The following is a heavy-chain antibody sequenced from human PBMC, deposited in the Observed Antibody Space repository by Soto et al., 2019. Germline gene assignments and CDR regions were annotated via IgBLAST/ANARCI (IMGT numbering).Heavy chain of an antibody. Sequence: GGSLRLSCAASGFTFSSYAMSWVRQAPGKGLEWVSAISGSGGSTYYADSVKGRFTISRDNSKNTLYLQMNSLRAEDTAVYYCAKTSRGYDFWSGYYTGMGYFDYWGQGTLVIVYS. D-gene: IGHD3-3*01. J-gene: IGHJ4*02. CDR2: ISGSGGST. CDR3: AKTSRGYDFWSGYYTGMGYFDY. V-gene: IGHV3-23*01. CDR1: GFTFSSYA.